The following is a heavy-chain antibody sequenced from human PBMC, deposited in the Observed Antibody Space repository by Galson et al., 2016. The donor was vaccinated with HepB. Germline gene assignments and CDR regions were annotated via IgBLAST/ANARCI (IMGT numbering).Heavy chain of an antibody. J-gene: IGHJ6*03. D-gene: IGHD6-19*01. Sequence: SGTLSLTCTVSGHSISGYYWSWIRQSAVKGLEWIGRIYTSANIKYNPSLGSRATMSLDTSNNQVSLKLSYVTAADTAVYYCARGVPGTGGPYYYYMDVWGKGTTVTVSS. CDR2: IYTSANI. CDR3: ARGVPGTGGPYYYYMDV. CDR1: GHSISGYY. V-gene: IGHV4-4*07.